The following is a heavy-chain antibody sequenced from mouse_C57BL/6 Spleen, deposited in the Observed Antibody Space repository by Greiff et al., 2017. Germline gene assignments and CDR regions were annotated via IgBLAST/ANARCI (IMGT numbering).Heavy chain of an antibody. CDR1: GYAFSSSW. Sequence: VQLQQSGPELVKPGASVKISCKASGYAFSSSWMNWVKQRPGKGLEWIGRIYPGDGDTNYNGKFKGKATLTADKSSSTAYMQLSSLTSEDSAVYFCARKGDDGYYSFDYWGQGTTLTVSS. J-gene: IGHJ2*01. V-gene: IGHV1-82*01. CDR2: IYPGDGDT. D-gene: IGHD2-3*01. CDR3: ARKGDDGYYSFDY.